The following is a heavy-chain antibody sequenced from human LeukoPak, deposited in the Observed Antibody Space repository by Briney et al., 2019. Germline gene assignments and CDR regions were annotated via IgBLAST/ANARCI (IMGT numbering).Heavy chain of an antibody. CDR1: GYTFTSYA. CDR3: ARGADYYDSMRLFDY. CDR2: INAGNGNT. J-gene: IGHJ4*02. D-gene: IGHD3-22*01. V-gene: IGHV1-3*01. Sequence: GASVKVSCKASGYTFTSYAMHWVRQAPGQRLEWMGWINAGNGNTKYSQKFQGRVTITRDTSASTAYMELSSLRSEDTAVYYCARGADYYDSMRLFDYWGQGTLVTVSS.